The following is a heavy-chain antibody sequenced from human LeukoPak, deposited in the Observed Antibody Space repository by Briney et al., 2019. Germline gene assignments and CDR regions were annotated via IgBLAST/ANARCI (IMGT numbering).Heavy chain of an antibody. CDR1: GFTFSNYW. D-gene: IGHD3-10*01. Sequence: GGSLRLSCAASGFTFSNYWMSWVSQAPGKGLEWVANIKQDGSEKYYVDSVKGRFTISRDNAKNSLYLQMNSLRAEDTAVYYCARDMWEYGSGFDYWGQGTLVTVSS. CDR2: IKQDGSEK. J-gene: IGHJ4*02. CDR3: ARDMWEYGSGFDY. V-gene: IGHV3-7*05.